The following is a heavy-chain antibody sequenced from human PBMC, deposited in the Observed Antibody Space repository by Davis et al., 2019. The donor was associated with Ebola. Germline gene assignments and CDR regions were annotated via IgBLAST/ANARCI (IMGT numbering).Heavy chain of an antibody. CDR2: INHSGST. D-gene: IGHD3-10*01. CDR3: ARGRGYYGSGSYHRYNWFDP. CDR1: GWSFSGYY. V-gene: IGHV4-34*01. J-gene: IGHJ5*02. Sequence: GSLRLSCAVYGWSFSGYYWSWIRQPPGKGLEWIGEINHSGSTNYNPSLKSRVTISVDTSKNQFSLKLSSVTAADTAVYYCARGRGYYGSGSYHRYNWFDPWGQGTLVTVSS.